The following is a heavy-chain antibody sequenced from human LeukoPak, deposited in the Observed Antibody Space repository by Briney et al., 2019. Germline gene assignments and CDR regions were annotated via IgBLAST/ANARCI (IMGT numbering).Heavy chain of an antibody. CDR1: GVCASRNNDP. D-gene: IGHD2-21*02. CDR2: TYYRSKWYN. CDR3: ATTTVVATAITYYDVFDT. J-gene: IGHJ3*02. V-gene: IGHV6-1*01. Sequence: SQTLSLTCAISGVCASRNNDPWDWIRQSPSRGLEWLGRTYYRSKWYNDYAVSLRSRITINPDTSKNQFSLQLNSVTPQDTAVYYCATTTVVATAITYYDVFDTWGQGTMVTVSS.